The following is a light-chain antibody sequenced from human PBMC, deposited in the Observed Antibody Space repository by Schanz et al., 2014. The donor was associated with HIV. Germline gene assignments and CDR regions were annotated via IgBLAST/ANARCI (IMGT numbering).Light chain of an antibody. Sequence: EIVLTQSPATLSLSPGERATLFCRASQSVSTTLAWYQQKPGQAPRLLIYDASSRATGIPARFSGSGSGTDFALTISSLEPEDFAVYYCQQYGSSPLFGQGTKVEIK. J-gene: IGKJ1*01. V-gene: IGKV3-11*01. CDR2: DAS. CDR1: QSVSTT. CDR3: QQYGSSPL.